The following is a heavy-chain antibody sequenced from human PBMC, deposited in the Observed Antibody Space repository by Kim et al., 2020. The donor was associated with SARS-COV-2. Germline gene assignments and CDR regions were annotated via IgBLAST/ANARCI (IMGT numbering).Heavy chain of an antibody. CDR3: ARDAYNWNDFDY. D-gene: IGHD1-1*01. V-gene: IGHV3-7*03. J-gene: IGHJ4*02. CDR1: GFTFNTYW. CDR2: INEDGSKK. Sequence: GGSLRLSCAGSGFTFNTYWMAWFRQAPGKGLEWVAGINEDGSKKYYLDSVRGRFTISRDNARNTLYLQVNSLRAEDTAMYYCARDAYNWNDFDYWGQGTLVTVSS.